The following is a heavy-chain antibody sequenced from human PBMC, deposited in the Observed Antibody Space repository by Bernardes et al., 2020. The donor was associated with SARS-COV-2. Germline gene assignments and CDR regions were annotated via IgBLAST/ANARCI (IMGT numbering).Heavy chain of an antibody. CDR1: GFTFSSYL. J-gene: IGHJ4*02. CDR2: ISHDGSIT. Sequence: GGSLRLSCAASGFTFSSYLFSWFRQAPGKGLVWVSRISHDGSITNYADSVKGRFSISRDIAKNTLYLQMTSLTAEDTAVYYCARGGSYFAFPHDYWGQGTLVTVSS. CDR3: ARGGSYFAFPHDY. V-gene: IGHV3-74*01. D-gene: IGHD1-26*01.